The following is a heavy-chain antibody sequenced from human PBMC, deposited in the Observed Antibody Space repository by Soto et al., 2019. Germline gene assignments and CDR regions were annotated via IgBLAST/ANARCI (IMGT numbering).Heavy chain of an antibody. CDR3: ARDKWEAAAGTRLFDY. V-gene: IGHV1-3*01. D-gene: IGHD6-13*01. CDR1: GYTFTSYA. J-gene: IGHJ4*02. CDR2: INAGNGNT. Sequence: ASVKVSCKASGYTFTSYAMHWVRQAPGQRLEWMGWINAGNGNTKYSQKFQGRVTITRDTSASTAYMELSSLRSEDTAVYYCARDKWEAAAGTRLFDYWGQGTLVTVSS.